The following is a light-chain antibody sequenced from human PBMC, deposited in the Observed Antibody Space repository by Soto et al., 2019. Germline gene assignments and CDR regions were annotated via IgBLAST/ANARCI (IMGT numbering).Light chain of an antibody. Sequence: EIVLTQSPGTLSLSPVERATLSCRSSHSVSSNYLAWYQQKPGQAPRLLIYDVSSRATGITDRFSGSGSGTDFTLTISRLEPVDFAVYYCQQYGISPTFGQGTKVEIK. CDR2: DVS. CDR1: HSVSSNY. J-gene: IGKJ1*01. CDR3: QQYGISPT. V-gene: IGKV3-20*01.